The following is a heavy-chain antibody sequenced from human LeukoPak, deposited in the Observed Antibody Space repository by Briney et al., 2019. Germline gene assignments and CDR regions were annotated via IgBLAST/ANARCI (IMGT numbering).Heavy chain of an antibody. Sequence: SETLSLTCTVSSGSIGSHYYWGWIRPPPGKRLEWIGYIYYTGTTTYNPSLQSRVTISVDTSKNQFSLKLNSVTAADTAMYYCAXXXYDXVTDTTTHFDCWGQGTLVTVSS. V-gene: IGHV4-59*01. CDR2: IYYTGTT. CDR3: AXXXYDXVTDTTTHFDC. D-gene: IGHD3-9*01. J-gene: IGHJ4*02. CDR1: SGSIGSHYY.